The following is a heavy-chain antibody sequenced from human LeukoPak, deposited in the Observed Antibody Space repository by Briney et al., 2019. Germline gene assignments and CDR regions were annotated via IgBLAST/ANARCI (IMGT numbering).Heavy chain of an antibody. V-gene: IGHV3-11*01. Sequence: GGSLRLSCAASGFTFSDYYMSWIRQAPGKGLEWVSYISSSGGTIYYADSVKGRFTISRDNAKNSLYLQMNSLRAEYTAVYYCAREVDSSGYYIDYWGQGTLVTVSS. D-gene: IGHD3-22*01. CDR1: GFTFSDYY. CDR3: AREVDSSGYYIDY. CDR2: ISSSGGTI. J-gene: IGHJ4*02.